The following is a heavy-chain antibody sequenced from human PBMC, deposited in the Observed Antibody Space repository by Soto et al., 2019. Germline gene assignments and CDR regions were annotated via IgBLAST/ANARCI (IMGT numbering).Heavy chain of an antibody. J-gene: IGHJ4*02. CDR1: GYTFTSYG. D-gene: IGHD5-18*01. Sequence: QVQLVQSGAEVKKPGASVKVSCKASGYTFTSYGISWVRQAPGQGLEWMGWISAYNGNTNYAQRLQGRVTMTTDTSTSTAYMELRSLRSDDTAVYYCARALEPLSAMVRFDYWGQGTLVTVSS. V-gene: IGHV1-18*01. CDR2: ISAYNGNT. CDR3: ARALEPLSAMVRFDY.